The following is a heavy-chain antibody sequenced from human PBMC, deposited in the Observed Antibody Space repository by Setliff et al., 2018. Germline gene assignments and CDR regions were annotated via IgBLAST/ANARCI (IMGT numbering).Heavy chain of an antibody. V-gene: IGHV4-34*01. CDR1: GGTFSDYH. J-gene: IGHJ5*02. CDR3: ARGRNVAARLLDT. Sequence: SETLSLTCAAYGGTFSDYHWTWIRQPPGKGLEWIGEINHSGSTNYNPSLKSRVPISVDTSKNQFSLTMSSVTAADAAVYYCARGRNVAARLLDTWGQGSRVTVSS. D-gene: IGHD6-6*01. CDR2: INHSGST.